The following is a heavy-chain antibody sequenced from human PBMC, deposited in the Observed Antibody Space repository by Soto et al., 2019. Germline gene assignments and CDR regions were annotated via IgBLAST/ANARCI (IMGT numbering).Heavy chain of an antibody. CDR1: GNAFTTYG. V-gene: IGHV1-18*01. CDR3: ARDLPRVVTETDAFDI. D-gene: IGHD2-15*01. CDR2: ISAYNGNT. Sequence: ASVKASCKAAGNAFTTYGTSWGRQAPGQGLEWMGWISAYNGNTNYAQKLQGRVTMTTDTSTSTAYMELRSLRSDDTAVYYCARDLPRVVTETDAFDIWGQGTMVTVSS. J-gene: IGHJ3*02.